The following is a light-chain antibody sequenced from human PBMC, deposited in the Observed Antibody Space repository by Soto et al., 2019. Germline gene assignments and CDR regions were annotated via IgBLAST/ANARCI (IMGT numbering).Light chain of an antibody. Sequence: QSALTQPRSVSGSPGQSVTISCTGTNSDVGAYTLVSWCQQLPGKAPKLIISAVTYRPSGVPDRFSGSKSGNTASLTISGLQTEDEADYYCFSYTASDMWVFGGGTKLTVL. CDR1: NSDVGAYTL. CDR2: AVT. CDR3: FSYTASDMWV. J-gene: IGLJ3*02. V-gene: IGLV2-11*01.